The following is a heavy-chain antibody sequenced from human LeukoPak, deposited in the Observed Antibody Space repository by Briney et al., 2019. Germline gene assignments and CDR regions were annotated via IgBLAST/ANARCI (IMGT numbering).Heavy chain of an antibody. J-gene: IGHJ4*02. Sequence: PGGSLRLSCAASGFTVSSNYMSWIRQAPGKGLEWVGRINTKTDGGTTDYAAPVKGRFSISRDDSKTTLYLQMNSLKTEDTAVYYCTTGLGDNWGQGTLVTVSS. D-gene: IGHD3-16*01. CDR2: INTKTDGGTT. CDR3: TTGLGDN. V-gene: IGHV3-15*01. CDR1: GFTVSSNY.